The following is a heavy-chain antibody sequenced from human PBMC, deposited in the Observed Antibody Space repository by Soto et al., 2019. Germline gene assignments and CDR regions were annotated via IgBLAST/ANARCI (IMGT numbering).Heavy chain of an antibody. CDR1: GFAFNNYG. Sequence: GGSLRLSCTVSGFAFNNYGINWVSQAPGKGLEWVSSISKSDYTYYSDSVKGRFTISRDSAKNSVSLQMNTLRVKDTAVYYCAREDSIIIPAVSDFWGQGTLVTVSS. CDR3: AREDSIIIPAVSDF. J-gene: IGHJ4*02. CDR2: ISKSDYT. D-gene: IGHD2-2*01. V-gene: IGHV3-21*01.